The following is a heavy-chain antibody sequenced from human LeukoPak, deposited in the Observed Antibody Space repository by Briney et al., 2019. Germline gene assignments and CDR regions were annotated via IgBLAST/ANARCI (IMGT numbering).Heavy chain of an antibody. V-gene: IGHV1-69*05. CDR3: ARGDGYNAMNYYFDY. CDR2: IIPIFGTA. J-gene: IGHJ4*02. Sequence: GSSVKVSCKASGGTFSSYAISWVRQAPGQGLEWMGRIIPIFGTANYAQEFQGRVTITTDESTSTAYMELSSLRSEDTAVYYCARGDGYNAMNYYFDYWGQGTLVTVSS. CDR1: GGTFSSYA. D-gene: IGHD5-24*01.